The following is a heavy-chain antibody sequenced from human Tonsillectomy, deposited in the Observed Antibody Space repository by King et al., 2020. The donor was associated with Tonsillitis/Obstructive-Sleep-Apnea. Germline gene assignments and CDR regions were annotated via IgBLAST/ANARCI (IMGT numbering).Heavy chain of an antibody. CDR2: IYYSGST. Sequence: VQLQESGPGLVKPSETLSLTCKVSGGSISNYHWNWIRQPPGKGLEWIGYIYYSGSTNYNPSLKRRVTIAIDTSKNQFSLKLNSVTAADTAVYYCAKGAGYSSRNWFDPWGHGTLVTVSS. CDR1: GGSISNYH. J-gene: IGHJ5*02. V-gene: IGHV4-59*01. CDR3: AKGAGYSSRNWFDP. D-gene: IGHD6-13*01.